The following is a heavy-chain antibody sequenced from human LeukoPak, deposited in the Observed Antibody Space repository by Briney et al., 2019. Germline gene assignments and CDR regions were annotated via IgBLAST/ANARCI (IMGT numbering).Heavy chain of an antibody. V-gene: IGHV4-59*01. J-gene: IGHJ4*02. D-gene: IGHD3-16*01. Sequence: SETLSLTCTVSGGSISSYYWGWIRQPPGKGLEWIGYIYYSGSTNYNPSLKSRVTISVDTSKNQFSLKLSSVTAADTAVYYCARSSGQGVMYDYWGQGTLVTVSS. CDR1: GGSISSYY. CDR2: IYYSGST. CDR3: ARSSGQGVMYDY.